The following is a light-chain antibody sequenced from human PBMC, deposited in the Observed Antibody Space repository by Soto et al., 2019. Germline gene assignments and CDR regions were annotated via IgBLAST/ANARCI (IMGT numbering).Light chain of an antibody. CDR1: QSVSSSY. V-gene: IGKV3-20*01. CDR2: GAS. Sequence: EIVLTQSPGTLSLSPGERATLSCRASQSVSSSYLAWYQQKPGQAPRLLIYGASSRATGIPDRFSGSGSGTDFPLTISRLEPEDFAGYYCHQYGSTPYTFGEGTKLEIK. J-gene: IGKJ2*01. CDR3: HQYGSTPYT.